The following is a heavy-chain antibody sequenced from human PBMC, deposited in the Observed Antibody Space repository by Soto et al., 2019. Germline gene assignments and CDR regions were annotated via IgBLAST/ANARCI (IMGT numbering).Heavy chain of an antibody. J-gene: IGHJ4*02. D-gene: IGHD5-12*01. V-gene: IGHV4-34*01. CDR3: ARGAWATSLGAH. CDR1: GGSFSGYY. CDR2: INHSGST. Sequence: QVQLQQWGAGLLKPSETLSLTCAVYGGSFSGYYWSWIRQPPGKGLEWIGEINHSGSTNYNPSLKSRVTISVDTSKNQFSLKLSSVTAADTAVYYCARGAWATSLGAHWGQGTLVTVSS.